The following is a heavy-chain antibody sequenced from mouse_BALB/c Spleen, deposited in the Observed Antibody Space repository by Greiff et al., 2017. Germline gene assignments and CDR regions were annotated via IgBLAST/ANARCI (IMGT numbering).Heavy chain of an antibody. D-gene: IGHD1-1*01. CDR3: ARYGSSYAWFAY. CDR2: INPSTGYT. J-gene: IGHJ3*01. Sequence: QVQLQQSGAELAKPGASVKMSCKASGYTFTSSWMHWVKQRPGQGLEWIGYINPSTGYTEYNQKFKDKATLTADKSSSTAYMQLSSLTSEDSAVYYCARYGSSYAWFAYWGQGTLVTVSA. CDR1: GYTFTSSW. V-gene: IGHV1-7*01.